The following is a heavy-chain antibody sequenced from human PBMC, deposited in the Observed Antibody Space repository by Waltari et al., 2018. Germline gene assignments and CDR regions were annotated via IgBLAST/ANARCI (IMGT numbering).Heavy chain of an antibody. J-gene: IGHJ4*02. CDR1: GYTFSAYY. Sequence: QVQLVQSGAEVKNPGASVKVSCKASGYTFSAYYMHWVRQAPGQGLEWVGRINPNTGGTDYAQKFQGRVTMTRDTAISTAYLQLTRVRSDDTAVYYCARDRPPDYWGQGTLVTVSS. CDR3: ARDRPPDY. V-gene: IGHV1-2*06. CDR2: INPNTGGT.